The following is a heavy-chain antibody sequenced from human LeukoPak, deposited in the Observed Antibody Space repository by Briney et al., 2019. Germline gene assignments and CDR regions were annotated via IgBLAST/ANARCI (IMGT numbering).Heavy chain of an antibody. CDR2: ISGSGGSR. CDR3: AKSMEWLLFLSHFDY. Sequence: GGSLRLSCAASGFTFSSYAMSWVRQAPGKGLEWVSAISGSGGSRYYADSVKGRFTISRDNNKNTLYLQMNSLRAEDTAVYYCAKSMEWLLFLSHFDYWGQGTLVTVSS. CDR1: GFTFSSYA. D-gene: IGHD3-3*01. J-gene: IGHJ4*02. V-gene: IGHV3-23*01.